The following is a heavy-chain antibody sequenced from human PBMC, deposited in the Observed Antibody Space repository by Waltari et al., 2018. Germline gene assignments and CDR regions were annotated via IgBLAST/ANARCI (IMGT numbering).Heavy chain of an antibody. J-gene: IGHJ2*01. V-gene: IGHV4-59*08. D-gene: IGHD5-12*01. CDR3: ARRRDGYNFNWYFDL. CDR1: GGSISSYY. CDR2: IYYSGST. Sequence: QVQLQESGPGLVKPSETLSLTCTVSGGSISSYYWSWIRQPPGKGLEWIGYIYYSGSTNYNPSLKSRVTISVDTSKNQFSLKLSSVTAADTAVYYCARRRDGYNFNWYFDLWGRGTLVTVSS.